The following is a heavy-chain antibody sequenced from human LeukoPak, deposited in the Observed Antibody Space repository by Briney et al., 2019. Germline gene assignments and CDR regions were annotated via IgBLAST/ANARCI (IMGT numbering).Heavy chain of an antibody. CDR1: GFTFSDYA. V-gene: IGHV3-23*01. J-gene: IGHJ4*02. D-gene: IGHD1-26*01. CDR2: ISGNGANT. CDR3: ARGSGSHSGNYYVY. Sequence: GGSLRLSCAASGFTFSDYAMSWVRQAPGKGLEWVSTISGNGANTYYADSVKGRFTISRDNSENTLYLQWNNLRAADAAIYYCARGSGSHSGNYYVYWGQGTLVTVSS.